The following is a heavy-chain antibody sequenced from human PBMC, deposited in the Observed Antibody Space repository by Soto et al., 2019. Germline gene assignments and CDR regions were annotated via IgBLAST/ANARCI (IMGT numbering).Heavy chain of an antibody. CDR2: INTDGSNT. Sequence: EVQLVESGGGLVQPGGSLRLSCAASGFTFSGYWVHWVRQAPGKGLVWVSRINTDGSNTTYADSVKGRFTVSRDNAKNTLYLQVNSLRAEDTAVYYCARGVYMDVWGKGTTVTVSS. CDR3: ARGVYMDV. J-gene: IGHJ6*03. V-gene: IGHV3-74*01. CDR1: GFTFSGYW.